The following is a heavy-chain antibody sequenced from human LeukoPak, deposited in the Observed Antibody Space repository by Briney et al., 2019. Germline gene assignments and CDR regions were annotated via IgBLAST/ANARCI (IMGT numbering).Heavy chain of an antibody. CDR2: IYVTGN. J-gene: IGHJ6*03. CDR1: GGSIGTYY. Sequence: KPSETLSLTCTVSGGSIGTYYWSWVRQSPGKGLEWIGYIYVTGNRYNPYLQRRVTISVDTSRNQFFLKMSSVTAADTAVYYCARHIGGGIEDMDVWGKGTKVTVSS. D-gene: IGHD3-16*02. CDR3: ARHIGGGIEDMDV. V-gene: IGHV4-59*08.